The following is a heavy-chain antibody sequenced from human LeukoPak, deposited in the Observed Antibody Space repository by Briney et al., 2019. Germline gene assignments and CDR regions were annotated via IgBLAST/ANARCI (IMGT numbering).Heavy chain of an antibody. V-gene: IGHV3-23*01. Sequence: PGGSLRLSCAASRFTFSTYAMTWVRQAPGKGLEWVSLISGTGGSTYYADSVKGRFTISRDNSKNTLYLQMNSLRAEDTAVYYCARLSSSWVGYAFDIWGQGTMVTVSS. CDR1: RFTFSTYA. CDR2: ISGTGGST. J-gene: IGHJ3*02. CDR3: ARLSSSWVGYAFDI. D-gene: IGHD6-13*01.